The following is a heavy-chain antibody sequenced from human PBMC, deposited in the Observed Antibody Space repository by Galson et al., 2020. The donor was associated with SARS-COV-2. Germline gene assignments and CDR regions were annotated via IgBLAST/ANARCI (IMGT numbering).Heavy chain of an antibody. CDR1: GGSFSDYY. V-gene: IGHV4-34*01. Sequence: SQASETLSLTCAVYGGSFSDYYWSWIRQPPGRGLEWIGEVNHRGSTSYNPSLESRVRISLEPSKKQFSLKLSCVTAADSGVYYCARGTRDITMIVVVMTAVSCHFDLWGQGTLVTVSS. J-gene: IGHJ4*02. CDR3: ARGTRDITMIVVVMTAVSCHFDL. D-gene: IGHD3-22*01. CDR2: VNHRGST.